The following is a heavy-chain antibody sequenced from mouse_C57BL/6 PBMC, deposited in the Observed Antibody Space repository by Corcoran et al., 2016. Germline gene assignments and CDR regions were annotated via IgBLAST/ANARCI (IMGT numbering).Heavy chain of an antibody. D-gene: IGHD1-1*01. J-gene: IGHJ2*01. CDR1: GFPFTSYG. CDR3: ARWISVVATDY. CDR2: IYPRSGDT. V-gene: IGHV1-81*01. Sequence: QVQLQQSGAELARPGASVKLSCEASGFPFTSYGISWVKQRPGQGLEWIGEIYPRSGDTYYNEKFKGKATLTADKSSSSAYMELRSLTSEDSAVYFCARWISVVATDYWGQGTTLTVSS.